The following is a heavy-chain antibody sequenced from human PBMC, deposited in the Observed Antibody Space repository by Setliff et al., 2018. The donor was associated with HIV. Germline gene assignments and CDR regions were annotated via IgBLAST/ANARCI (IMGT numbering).Heavy chain of an antibody. CDR1: GYSFSDYW. CDR3: IRRRRAPGAADLESY. CDR2: TYPGDSTT. V-gene: IGHV5-51*01. J-gene: IGHJ4*02. Sequence: GESLKISCKASGYSFSDYWIGWVRQMPGKGREWMGVTYPGDSTTRYSPSLEGQVTISADRSINTAFLQWSSLEASDTAMYYCIRRRRAPGAADLESYWGQGTLVTVSS. D-gene: IGHD7-27*01.